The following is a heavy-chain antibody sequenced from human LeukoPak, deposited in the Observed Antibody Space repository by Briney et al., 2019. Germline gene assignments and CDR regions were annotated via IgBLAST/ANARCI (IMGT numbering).Heavy chain of an antibody. Sequence: GGSLRLSCAASGFTFDDYGLSWVRQAPGKGLEWVSGINWNGGSTGYADSVKGRFTISRDNAKNSLYLQMNSLRAEDTALYYCARGQSWLGTADHWFDPWGQGTLVTVSS. CDR3: ARGQSWLGTADHWFDP. CDR2: INWNGGST. CDR1: GFTFDDYG. V-gene: IGHV3-20*04. D-gene: IGHD5-24*01. J-gene: IGHJ5*02.